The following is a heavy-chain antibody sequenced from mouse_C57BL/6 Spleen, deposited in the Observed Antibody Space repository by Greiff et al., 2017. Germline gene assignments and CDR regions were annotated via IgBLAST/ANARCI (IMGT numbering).Heavy chain of an antibody. D-gene: IGHD2-4*01. J-gene: IGHJ2*01. V-gene: IGHV5-9*01. CDR1: GFTFSSYT. CDR3: ARLHYDYPLDY. CDR2: ISGGGGNT. Sequence: EVHLVESGGGLVKPGGSLKLSCAASGFTFSSYTMSWVRQTPEKRLEWVATISGGGGNTYYPDSVKGRFTISRDNAKNTLYLQMSSLRSEDAALYYCARLHYDYPLDYWGQGTTLTVSS.